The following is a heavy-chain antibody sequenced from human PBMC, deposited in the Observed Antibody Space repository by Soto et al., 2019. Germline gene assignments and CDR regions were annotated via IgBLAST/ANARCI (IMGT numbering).Heavy chain of an antibody. CDR3: ARGRLDWGRVDVYGDYVY. D-gene: IGHD4-17*01. V-gene: IGHV3-21*01. CDR1: GFTFSSYS. Sequence: EVQLVESGGGLVKPGGSLRLSCAASGFTFSSYSMNWVRQAPGKGLEWVSSISSSSSYIYYADSVKGRFTISRDNAKNSRNLQMNSPRAEDTAVYYCARGRLDWGRVDVYGDYVYWGQGTLVTVSS. J-gene: IGHJ4*02. CDR2: ISSSSSYI.